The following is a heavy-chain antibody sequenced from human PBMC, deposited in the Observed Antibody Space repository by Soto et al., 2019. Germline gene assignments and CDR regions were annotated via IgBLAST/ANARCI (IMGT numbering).Heavy chain of an antibody. V-gene: IGHV3-30-3*01. CDR3: TVVGKGYSYGQGFDY. CDR2: ISHDGANI. CDR1: KFSINGYA. J-gene: IGHJ4*02. D-gene: IGHD5-18*01. Sequence: QVQLVESGGGVVQPGGSLRLTCAASKFSINGYALHWVRQAPGKGLERVAGISHDGANINYADSVRGRFTISRADSRNTLGLQMNSLKPEDSAVYFCTVVGKGYSYGQGFDYWGRGTLVTVSS.